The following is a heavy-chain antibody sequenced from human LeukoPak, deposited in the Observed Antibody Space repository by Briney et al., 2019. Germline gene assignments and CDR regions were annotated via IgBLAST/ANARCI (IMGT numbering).Heavy chain of an antibody. J-gene: IGHJ4*02. CDR3: ARYYDSSGYYLDY. V-gene: IGHV4-30-4*01. CDR1: GGSISSGDYY. CDR2: IYYSGST. Sequence: PSQTLSLTCTVSGGSISSGDYYWSWIRQPPGKGLEWIGYIYYSGSTYYNPSLKSRVTISVDTSKNQFSLKLSSVTAADTAVYYCARYYDSSGYYLDYWGQGTLVTVSS. D-gene: IGHD3-22*01.